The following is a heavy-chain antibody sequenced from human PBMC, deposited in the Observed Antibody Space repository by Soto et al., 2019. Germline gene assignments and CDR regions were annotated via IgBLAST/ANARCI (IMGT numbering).Heavy chain of an antibody. CDR3: ARQFWDYDYYGMDV. V-gene: IGHV3-21*01. J-gene: IGHJ6*02. CDR1: GFTFSSYE. Sequence: GGSLSLSCAASGFTFSSYEMNWVRQAPGKGLEGVSSISSSSYYINYADSVKGRFTVSRDTASNSVFLQMNSLRGEDTAVYFCARQFWDYDYYGMDVWGQGTTVTVSS. CDR2: ISSSSYYI. D-gene: IGHD7-27*01.